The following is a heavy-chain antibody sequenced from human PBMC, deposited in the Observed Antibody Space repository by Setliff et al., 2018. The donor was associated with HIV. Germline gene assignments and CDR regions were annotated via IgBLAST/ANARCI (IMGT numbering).Heavy chain of an antibody. V-gene: IGHV1-2*02. CDR3: ARAGSGYDSYYYYAMDV. CDR2: FDPNSGGT. CDR1: GYTSIGNY. D-gene: IGHD5-12*01. Sequence: ASVKVSCKASGYTSIGNYIHWVRQAPGQGLEWVGWFDPNSGGTNFAQKFQGRVTLTRDTSINTAYMELSRLRSDDTAVYYCARAGSGYDSYYYYAMDVWGQGTTVTVSS. J-gene: IGHJ6*02.